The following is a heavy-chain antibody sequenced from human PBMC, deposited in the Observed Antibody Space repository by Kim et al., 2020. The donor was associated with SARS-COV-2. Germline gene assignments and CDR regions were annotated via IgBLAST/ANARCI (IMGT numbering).Heavy chain of an antibody. D-gene: IGHD6-19*01. V-gene: IGHV3-23*01. Sequence: GGSLRLSCAASGFTFNSYAMVWVRQAPGKGPEWVAAIIGTGNTAYYADSMKGRFTISRDNSRNTVYLQMNSLRADDTAVYSCAKVRGSGWYSVDSWC. CDR1: GFTFNSYA. CDR3: AKVRGSGWYSVDS. CDR2: IIGTGNTA. J-gene: IGHJ5*01.